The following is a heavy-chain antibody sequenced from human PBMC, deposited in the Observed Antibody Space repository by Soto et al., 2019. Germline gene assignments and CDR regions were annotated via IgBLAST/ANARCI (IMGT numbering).Heavy chain of an antibody. Sequence: QVQLVQSGAEVKKPGASVKVSCKAAGYTLTTYGVSWVRQAPGQGLEWVGWISAYNDHTNYAQKFQGRVTMTTDTSTGTAYMELRGLRSDDTAVYYCARGTYFDYWGQGTLATVSS. V-gene: IGHV1-18*01. J-gene: IGHJ4*02. CDR2: ISAYNDHT. CDR1: GYTLTTYG. CDR3: ARGTYFDY. D-gene: IGHD1-1*01.